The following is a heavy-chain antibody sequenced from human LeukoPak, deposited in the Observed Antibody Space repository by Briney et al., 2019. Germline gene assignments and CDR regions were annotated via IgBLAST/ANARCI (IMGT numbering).Heavy chain of an antibody. CDR2: IWYDGSKQ. Sequence: GGSLRLSCVASGFTFSSYGMHWVRQVPGKGLEWVAAIWYDGSKQYYADSVKGRFTISRDDSKNTLYLQMNSLRAEDTAVFCCARDLGINYYYFDYWGQGTLVTVSS. J-gene: IGHJ4*02. CDR3: ARDLGINYYYFDY. V-gene: IGHV3-33*01. CDR1: GFTFSSYG. D-gene: IGHD1-7*01.